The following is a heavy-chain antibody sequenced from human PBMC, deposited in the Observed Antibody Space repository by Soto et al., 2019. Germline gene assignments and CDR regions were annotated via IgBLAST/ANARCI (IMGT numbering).Heavy chain of an antibody. CDR2: ISGYNGNT. D-gene: IGHD5-18*01. CDR3: ARGSYTYGPGPRAGMDV. Sequence: ASVKVSGKASGYTFTSNGFSWVRQAPGQGLEWMGWISGYNGNTKYAQKFQGRVTMTTDRSTSTAYMELRNLRSDDTAVYYCARGSYTYGPGPRAGMDVWGQGTTVTVSS. CDR1: GYTFTSNG. J-gene: IGHJ6*02. V-gene: IGHV1-18*04.